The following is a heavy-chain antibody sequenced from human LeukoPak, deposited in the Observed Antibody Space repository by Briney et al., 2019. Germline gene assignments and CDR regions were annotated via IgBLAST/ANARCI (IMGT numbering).Heavy chain of an antibody. V-gene: IGHV3-21*04. J-gene: IGHJ4*02. CDR2: TDTSGNYI. CDR1: GFTFSNYG. Sequence: GGSLRLSCEASGFTFSNYGMNWVRQAPGKGLEWVSFTDTSGNYIYYGDSVKGRFTISRDNARNLLFLQMNGLRAEDTAVYYCAKGRGTTVTSAANYWGQGTLVTVSS. D-gene: IGHD4-17*01. CDR3: AKGRGTTVTSAANY.